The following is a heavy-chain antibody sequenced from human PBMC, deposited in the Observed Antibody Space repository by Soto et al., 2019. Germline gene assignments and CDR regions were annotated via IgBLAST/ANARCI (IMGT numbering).Heavy chain of an antibody. CDR2: ISGSGGST. Sequence: HPGGSLRLSCAASGFTFSSYAMSWVRQAPGKGLEWVSAISGSGGSTYYADSVKGRFTISRDNSKNTLYLQMNSLRAEDTAVYYCAKGPYDFWSGYSPNYYYYGMDVWGQGTTVTVSS. D-gene: IGHD3-3*01. CDR3: AKGPYDFWSGYSPNYYYYGMDV. J-gene: IGHJ6*02. V-gene: IGHV3-23*01. CDR1: GFTFSSYA.